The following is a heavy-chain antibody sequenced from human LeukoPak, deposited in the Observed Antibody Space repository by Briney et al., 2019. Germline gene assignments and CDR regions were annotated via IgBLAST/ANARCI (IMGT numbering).Heavy chain of an antibody. J-gene: IGHJ6*02. CDR1: GYTFSSYD. CDR2: MNPNTGNT. CDR3: AREGSTTDTYYYYGMDV. V-gene: IGHV1-8*01. D-gene: IGHD1-1*01. Sequence: GASVKVSCKGSGYTFSSYDINWVRQATGQGLEWMGWMNPNTGNTGYAQKFQGRVTMTRDTSTSTVYMELSSLRSEDTAVYYCAREGSTTDTYYYYGMDVWGQGTTVTVSS.